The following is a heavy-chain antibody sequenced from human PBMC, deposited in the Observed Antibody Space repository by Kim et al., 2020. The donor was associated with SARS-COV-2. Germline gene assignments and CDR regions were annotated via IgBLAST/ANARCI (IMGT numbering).Heavy chain of an antibody. CDR3: ARDNAVVESVAFAFDI. V-gene: IGHV3-33*01. J-gene: IGHJ3*02. CDR1: GFTFSSYG. Sequence: GGSLRLSCAASGFTFSSYGMHWVRQAPGKGLEWVAVIWYDGSNKYYADSVKGRFTISRDNSKNTLYLQMNSLRAEDTAVYYCARDNAVVESVAFAFDIWGQGTMVTVSS. D-gene: IGHD2-15*01. CDR2: IWYDGSNK.